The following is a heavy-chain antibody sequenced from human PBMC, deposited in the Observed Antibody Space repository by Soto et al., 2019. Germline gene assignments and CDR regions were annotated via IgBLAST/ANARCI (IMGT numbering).Heavy chain of an antibody. CDR2: ISSSSSTI. J-gene: IGHJ4*02. Sequence: PGGSLRLSCAASGFTFSSYSMNGVRQAPGKGLEWVSYISSSSSTIYYADSVKGRFTISRDNAKNSLYLQVNSLRDEDTAVYYCAARDGYNSYWGQGTLVTV. D-gene: IGHD5-12*01. CDR1: GFTFSSYS. V-gene: IGHV3-48*02. CDR3: AARDGYNSY.